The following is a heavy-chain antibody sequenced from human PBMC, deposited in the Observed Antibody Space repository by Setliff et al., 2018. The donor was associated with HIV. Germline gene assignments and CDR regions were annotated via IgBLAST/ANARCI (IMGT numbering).Heavy chain of an antibody. J-gene: IGHJ4*02. CDR3: AKTGIWGDYDILTGSHYFFES. CDR2: INWNGGST. D-gene: IGHD3-9*01. Sequence: GGSLRLSCAVSGFTFEDYGMSWVRQAPGKGLEWVSGINWNGGSTGYADSVKGRFTISKDNSENTIFLQMSSLRAEDTAIYYCAKTGIWGDYDILTGSHYFFESWGRGILVTVSS. V-gene: IGHV3-20*04. CDR1: GFTFEDYG.